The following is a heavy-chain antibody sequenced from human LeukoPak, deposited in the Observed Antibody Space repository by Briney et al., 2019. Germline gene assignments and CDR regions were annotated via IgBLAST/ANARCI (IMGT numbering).Heavy chain of an antibody. V-gene: IGHV4-61*01. D-gene: IGHD5-24*01. CDR2: IYYSGST. CDR1: GGSVSSGSYY. CDR3: ARVRDGYAYYFDY. Sequence: ETLSLTCTVSGGSVSSGSYYWSWIRQPPGKGLEGIGYIYYSGSTNYNPSLKSRVTISVDTSKNQFSLKLSSVTAADTAVYYCARVRDGYAYYFDYWGQGTLVTVSS. J-gene: IGHJ4*02.